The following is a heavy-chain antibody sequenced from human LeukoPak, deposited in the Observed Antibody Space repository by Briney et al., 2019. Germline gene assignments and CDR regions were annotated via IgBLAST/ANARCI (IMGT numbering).Heavy chain of an antibody. CDR2: INEDGGKT. D-gene: IGHD2-15*01. CDR3: AKEIDTLGTNAFDI. J-gene: IGHJ3*02. Sequence: GGPLRLSCAASGFSFDDYPMHWVRQAPGKGLEWVSLINEDGGKTFYADSVRGRFTISRDNSKNSLYLQMNSLRTEDTALYYCAKEIDTLGTNAFDIWGQGTIVTVS. V-gene: IGHV3-43*02. CDR1: GFSFDDYP.